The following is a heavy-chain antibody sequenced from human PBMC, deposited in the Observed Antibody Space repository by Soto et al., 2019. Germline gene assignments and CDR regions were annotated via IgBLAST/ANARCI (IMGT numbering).Heavy chain of an antibody. Sequence: SETLSLTCTVSGGSISSGGYYWTWIRQHPGKGLEWIGYIYYSGSTYYNPSLKSRVTISVDTSKNQFSLKLSSVTAADTAVYYCARDNYYYGPGKEAMDFCGQGLPVTLS. CDR2: IYYSGST. CDR3: ARDNYYYGPGKEAMDF. D-gene: IGHD3-10*01. J-gene: IGHJ6*02. CDR1: GGSISSGGYY. V-gene: IGHV4-31*03.